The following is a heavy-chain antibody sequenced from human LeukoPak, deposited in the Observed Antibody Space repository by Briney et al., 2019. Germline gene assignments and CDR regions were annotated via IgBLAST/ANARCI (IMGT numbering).Heavy chain of an antibody. CDR2: ISAYNGNT. J-gene: IGHJ3*02. CDR1: GYTFTIYG. V-gene: IGHV1-18*04. CDR3: ARGGKWLRSGGNAFDI. D-gene: IGHD5-12*01. Sequence: ASVKVSCKASGYTFTIYGISWVRQAPGQGLEWMGWISAYNGNTNYAQKLQGRVTMTTDTSTSTAYMELRSLRSDDTAVYYCARGGKWLRSGGNAFDIWGQGTMVTVSS.